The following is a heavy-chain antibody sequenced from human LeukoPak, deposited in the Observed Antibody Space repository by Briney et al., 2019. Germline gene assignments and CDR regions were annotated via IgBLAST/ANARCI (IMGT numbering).Heavy chain of an antibody. Sequence: GGSLRLSCAASGFTFSSYGMHWVRQATGKGLEWVAFIRYDGSNKYYADSVKGRFTISRDNSKNTLYLQMNSLRAEDTAVYYCAKEGRGSGSYYFDYWGQGTLVTVSS. V-gene: IGHV3-30*02. D-gene: IGHD3-10*01. CDR2: IRYDGSNK. J-gene: IGHJ4*02. CDR3: AKEGRGSGSYYFDY. CDR1: GFTFSSYG.